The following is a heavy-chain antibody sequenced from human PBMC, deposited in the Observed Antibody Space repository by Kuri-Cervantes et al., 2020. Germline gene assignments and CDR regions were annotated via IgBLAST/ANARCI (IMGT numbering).Heavy chain of an antibody. D-gene: IGHD3-10*01. V-gene: IGHV3-20*04. CDR2: INWNGGST. CDR3: ARGMVLLWFGELTGNWFDP. CDR1: GFTFSDYY. J-gene: IGHJ5*02. Sequence: GESLKISCAASGFTFSDYYMSWVRQAPGKGLEWVSGINWNGGSTGYADSVKGRFTISRDNAKNSLYLQMNSLRDEDTAVYYCARGMVLLWFGELTGNWFDPWGQGTLVTVSS.